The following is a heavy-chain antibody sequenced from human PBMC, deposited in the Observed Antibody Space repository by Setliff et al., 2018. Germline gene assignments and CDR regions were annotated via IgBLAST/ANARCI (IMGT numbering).Heavy chain of an antibody. J-gene: IGHJ4*02. V-gene: IGHV4-34*01. CDR1: GGSFSDYY. Sequence: LSLTCTVYGGSFSDYYWGWIRQSPGKRPECIAEINQSGNTNYNPSLNSRVSVSVDTPTNQFSLKVFSVTAADTAVYYCRFWSSYYKNDYWAQGTLVTVS. CDR2: INQSGNT. D-gene: IGHD3-3*01. CDR3: RFWSSYYKNDY.